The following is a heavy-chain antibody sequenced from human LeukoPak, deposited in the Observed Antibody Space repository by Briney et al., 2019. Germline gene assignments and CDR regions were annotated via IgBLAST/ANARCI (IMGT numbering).Heavy chain of an antibody. CDR2: IIPIFGTA. Sequence: SVKVSCKASGGTFSSYAISWVRQAPGQGLEWMGGIIPIFGTANYAQKFQGRVTITADKSTSTAYMELSSLRSEDTAVYYCALLEYSSSSAYYYYCMDVWGKGTTVTVSS. J-gene: IGHJ6*03. D-gene: IGHD6-6*01. CDR3: ALLEYSSSSAYYYYCMDV. V-gene: IGHV1-69*06. CDR1: GGTFSSYA.